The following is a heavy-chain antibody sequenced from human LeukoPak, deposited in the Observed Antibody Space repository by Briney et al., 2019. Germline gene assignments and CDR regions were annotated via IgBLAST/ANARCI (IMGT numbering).Heavy chain of an antibody. CDR1: VFTYSNSW. V-gene: IGHV3-7*01. D-gene: IGHD1-26*01. CDR2: IKPDGSEK. CDR3: TRVSILEVEDY. Sequence: GESLRLSCAASVFTYSNSWMNWVRPAPGKGLGWVANIKPDGSEKYYVDSVKGRFTISRDNADNLLYLQMNSLRVEDTAVYFCTRVSILEVEDYWGQGTLVTVSS. J-gene: IGHJ4*02.